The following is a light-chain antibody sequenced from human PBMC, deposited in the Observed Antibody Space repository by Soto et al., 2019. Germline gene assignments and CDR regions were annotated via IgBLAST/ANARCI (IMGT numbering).Light chain of an antibody. CDR3: QKYNSVPFT. J-gene: IGKJ3*01. CDR2: AAS. V-gene: IGKV1-27*01. Sequence: DIQMTQSPSSLSASVGDRVTITCRASQGISNDVVWYQQKPGKVPKLLIYAASTLQSGVPSRFSGSGSGTDFTLTISSLQPEDVATYYCQKYNSVPFTFGPGTKVDIK. CDR1: QGISND.